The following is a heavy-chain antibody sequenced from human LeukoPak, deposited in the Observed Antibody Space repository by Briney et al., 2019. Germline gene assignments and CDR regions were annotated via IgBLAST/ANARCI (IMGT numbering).Heavy chain of an antibody. J-gene: IGHJ4*02. CDR1: GFTFSSYW. CDR2: IKTDGSRT. Sequence: PGGSLRLSCAASGFTFSSYWMHWVRQAPGKGPVWVSRIKTDGSRTNYADSVKGRFTISRDNAKNTLSLQVNSLRVEDTAVYYCVREGYEDAFDIWGQGTLVTVSS. CDR3: VREGYEDAFDI. V-gene: IGHV3-74*01. D-gene: IGHD3-16*01.